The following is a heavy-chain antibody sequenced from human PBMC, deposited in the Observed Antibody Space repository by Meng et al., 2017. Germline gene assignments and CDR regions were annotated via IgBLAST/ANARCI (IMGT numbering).Heavy chain of an antibody. J-gene: IGHJ4*02. V-gene: IGHV3-7*03. CDR2: IKQDGSEK. CDR1: GFTFSSYW. Sequence: GESLKISCAASGFTFSSYWMSWVRQAPGKGLEWVANIKQDGSEKYYVDSVKGRFTISRDNSKNTLYLQMSSLTAEDTAIYYCATDLITGTRYPTDYWGQGTLVTVSS. CDR3: ATDLITGTRYPTDY. D-gene: IGHD1-20*01.